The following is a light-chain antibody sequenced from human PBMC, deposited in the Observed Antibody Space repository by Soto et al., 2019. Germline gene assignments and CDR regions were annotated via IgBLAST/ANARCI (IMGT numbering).Light chain of an antibody. J-gene: IGKJ4*01. CDR2: DAS. V-gene: IGKV1-33*01. CDR1: QKIDNY. CDR3: QHYDNLPLT. Sequence: DIQMTQSPSSLSASVGDRVTITCQASQKIDNYLNWYQQKPGKAPKLLIYDASKMETGVPSRFRGGGSGTDFTLTITNLQPEDFATYYCQHYDNLPLTFGGGT.